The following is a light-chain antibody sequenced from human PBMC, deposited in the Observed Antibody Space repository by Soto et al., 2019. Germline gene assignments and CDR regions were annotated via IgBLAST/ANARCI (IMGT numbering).Light chain of an antibody. CDR2: EVS. CDR3: SSYGGSYV. Sequence: QAVVTQPPSASGSPGQSVTVSCTGTSSDVGGYNYVSWYQQHPGKAPKLMIYEVSKRPSGVPDRFSGSKSGNTASLTVSGLQAEDEADYYCSSYGGSYVFGTGTKLTVL. J-gene: IGLJ1*01. V-gene: IGLV2-8*01. CDR1: SSDVGGYNY.